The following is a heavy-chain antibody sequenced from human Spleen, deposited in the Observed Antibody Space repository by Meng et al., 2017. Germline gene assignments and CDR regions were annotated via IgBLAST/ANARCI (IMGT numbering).Heavy chain of an antibody. CDR1: GYTFTTYG. CDR3: ARDGVHAWDY. V-gene: IGHV1-18*01. CDR2: ISAYNGHT. D-gene: IGHD3-16*01. Sequence: QVQLVQSGAEVKKPGASVKVSCKASGYTFTTYGISWVRQAPGQGLEWVGWISAYNGHTNYAQKFQDRVIMNRDTSTSTAYMELRSLRSDDTAVYYCARDGVHAWDYWARGTLVTVSS. J-gene: IGHJ4*02.